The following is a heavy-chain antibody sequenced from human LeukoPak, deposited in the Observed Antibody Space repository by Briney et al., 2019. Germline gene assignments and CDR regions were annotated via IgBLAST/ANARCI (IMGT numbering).Heavy chain of an antibody. Sequence: PSETLSLTCAVSGGSISSGGYSWSWIRQPPGKGLEWIGYIYHSGSTYYNPSLKSRVTISVDTSKNQFSLKLSSVTAADTAVYYCARGGDRYYDSSGYYFDYWGQGTLVTVSS. V-gene: IGHV4-30-2*05. CDR2: IYHSGST. D-gene: IGHD3-22*01. J-gene: IGHJ4*02. CDR1: GGSISSGGYS. CDR3: ARGGDRYYDSSGYYFDY.